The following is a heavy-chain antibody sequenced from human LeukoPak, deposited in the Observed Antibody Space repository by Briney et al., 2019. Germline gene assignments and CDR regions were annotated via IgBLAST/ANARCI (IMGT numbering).Heavy chain of an antibody. CDR1: GYTFTDYY. D-gene: IGHD4-17*01. CDR2: INPNSGGK. Sequence: ASVTVSCLASGYTFTDYYIHWVRQAPAQGLAWMGWINPNSGGKNYAQKFQGSVTMTRDTSISTAYMELSRLRSDDTAVYYCARGSYGDHTYWFDPWGQGTLVTVSS. V-gene: IGHV1-2*02. J-gene: IGHJ5*02. CDR3: ARGSYGDHTYWFDP.